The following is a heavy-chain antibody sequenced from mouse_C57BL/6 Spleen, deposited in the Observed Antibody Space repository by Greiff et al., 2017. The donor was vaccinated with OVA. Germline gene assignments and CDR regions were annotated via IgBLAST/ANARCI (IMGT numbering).Heavy chain of an antibody. CDR3: ARHGVRPYYGSSWFAY. V-gene: IGHV1-62-2*01. CDR1: GYTFTEYT. Sequence: LVESGAELVKPGASVKLSCTASGYTFTEYTIHWVKQRSGQGLAWIGWFYPGSGSIKYNEKFKDTATLTADKSSSTVYMELSRLTSEDSAVYFCARHGVRPYYGSSWFAYWGQGTLVTVSA. D-gene: IGHD1-1*01. CDR2: FYPGSGSI. J-gene: IGHJ3*01.